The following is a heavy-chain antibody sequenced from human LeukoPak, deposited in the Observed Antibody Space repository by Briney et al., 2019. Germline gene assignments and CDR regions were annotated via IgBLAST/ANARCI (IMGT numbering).Heavy chain of an antibody. V-gene: IGHV3-7*03. CDR1: GFAFSSSW. D-gene: IGHD2-2*01. CDR3: ARDPCHGALDY. J-gene: IGHJ4*02. Sequence: GGSLRLSCVASGFAFSSSWMSWVRRAPGKGLEWVANIKQDGTEEYYVDSVRGRFSISKDNAKNSLYLQMNSLRAEDTAVYYCARDPCHGALDYWGQGALVTVSS. CDR2: IKQDGTEE.